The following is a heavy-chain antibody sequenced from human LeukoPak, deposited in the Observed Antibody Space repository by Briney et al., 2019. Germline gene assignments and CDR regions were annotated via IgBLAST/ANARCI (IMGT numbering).Heavy chain of an antibody. D-gene: IGHD6-19*01. V-gene: IGHV1-2*02. Sequence: ASVKVSCMASGYTFTGYYMHWVRQAPGQGLEWMGWINPNSGGTHYAQKFQGRVTMTRDTSISTAYMELSRLRSDDTAVYYCARVGVAEAVDYWGPGTLVTVSS. CDR2: INPNSGGT. CDR1: GYTFTGYY. J-gene: IGHJ4*02. CDR3: ARVGVAEAVDY.